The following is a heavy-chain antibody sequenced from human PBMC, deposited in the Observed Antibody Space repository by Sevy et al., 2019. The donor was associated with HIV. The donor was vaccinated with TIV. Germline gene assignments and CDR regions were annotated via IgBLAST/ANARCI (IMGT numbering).Heavy chain of an antibody. J-gene: IGHJ4*02. CDR3: ASSVGATSEFDY. D-gene: IGHD1-26*01. V-gene: IGHV1-69*13. CDR2: IIPIFGTA. CDR1: GGTFSSYA. Sequence: ASVKVSCKASGGTFSSYAISWVRQAPGQGLEWMGGIIPIFGTANYAQKFQGRVTITADESTSTAYMELSSLRSEDTAVYYCASSVGATSEFDYWGQGTLVTVSS.